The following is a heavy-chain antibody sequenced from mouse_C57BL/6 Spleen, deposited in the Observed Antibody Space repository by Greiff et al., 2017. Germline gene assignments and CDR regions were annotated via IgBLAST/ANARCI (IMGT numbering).Heavy chain of an antibody. Sequence: QVQLQQSGAELVKPGASVKLSCKASGYTFTSYWMQWVKQRPGQGLEWIGEIDPSDSYTNYNQKFKGKATLTVDTSSSTAYMQLSSLTSEDSAVYYCARRGRSSGSTYYFDYWGQGTTLTVSS. V-gene: IGHV1-50*01. CDR1: GYTFTSYW. CDR3: ARRGRSSGSTYYFDY. D-gene: IGHD3-2*02. CDR2: IDPSDSYT. J-gene: IGHJ2*01.